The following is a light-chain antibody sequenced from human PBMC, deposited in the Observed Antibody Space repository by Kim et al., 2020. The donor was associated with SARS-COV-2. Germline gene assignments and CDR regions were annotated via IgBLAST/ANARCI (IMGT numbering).Light chain of an antibody. CDR2: GKN. J-gene: IGLJ2*01. CDR1: GLRSYY. V-gene: IGLV3-19*01. CDR3: NSRDSTTNHLV. Sequence: ALGQTVRITCPVDGLRSYYAGWCQQKAGQAPVVVIYGKNNRPSGIPDRFSGSRSGNTASLTITGAQAEDEADYYCNSRDSTTNHLVFGGGTQLTVL.